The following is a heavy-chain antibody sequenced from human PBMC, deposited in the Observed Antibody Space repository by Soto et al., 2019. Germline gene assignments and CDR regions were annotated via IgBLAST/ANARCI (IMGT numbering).Heavy chain of an antibody. J-gene: IGHJ4*02. CDR3: ARDPGRIAAEDDY. CDR2: IWYDGSNK. CDR1: GFTFSSYG. D-gene: IGHD6-13*01. Sequence: SLRLSCAASGFTFSSYGMHWVRQAPGKGLEWVAVIWYDGSNKYYADSVKGRFTISRDNSKNTLYLQMNSLRAEDTAVYYCARDPGRIAAEDDYWGQGTLVTVSS. V-gene: IGHV3-33*01.